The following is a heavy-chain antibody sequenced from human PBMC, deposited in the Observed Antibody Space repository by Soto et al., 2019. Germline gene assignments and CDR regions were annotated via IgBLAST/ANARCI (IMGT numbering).Heavy chain of an antibody. CDR3: ARGLIYDSSGYYFDY. V-gene: IGHV3-30-3*01. CDR2: ISYDGSNK. Sequence: GGSLRLSCAASGFTFSSYAMHWARQAPGKGLEWVAVISYDGSNKYYADSVKGRVTMTRDTSTSTVYMELSSLRSEDTAVYYCARGLIYDSSGYYFDYRGQGTLVTVSS. D-gene: IGHD3-22*01. CDR1: GFTFSSYA. J-gene: IGHJ4*02.